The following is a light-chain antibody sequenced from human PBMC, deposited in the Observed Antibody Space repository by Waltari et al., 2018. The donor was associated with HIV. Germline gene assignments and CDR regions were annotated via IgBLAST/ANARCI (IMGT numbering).Light chain of an antibody. V-gene: IGLV2-14*01. J-gene: IGLJ3*02. CDR3: SSYTTSSTLV. CDR1: SSDVGGYNY. Sequence: QSALTQSASVSGSPGQSITISCTGTSSDVGGYNYVSWFQQHPGKAPKLMIYEVSNRPSGVSNRFSGSKSGNTASLTISGLQAEDEADYYCSSYTTSSTLVFGGGTKLTV. CDR2: EVS.